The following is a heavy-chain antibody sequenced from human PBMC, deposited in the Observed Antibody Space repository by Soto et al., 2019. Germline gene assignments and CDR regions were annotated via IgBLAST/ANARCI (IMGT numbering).Heavy chain of an antibody. D-gene: IGHD3-9*01. Sequence: VGSLRLSCAASGFTFSSYAMSWVRQAPGKGLEWVSAISGSGGSTYYADSVKGRFTISRDNSKNTLYLQMNSLRAEDTAVYYCAPNYDILTGYSLFHYWGQGTLVTVSS. CDR1: GFTFSSYA. CDR2: ISGSGGST. J-gene: IGHJ4*02. V-gene: IGHV3-23*01. CDR3: APNYDILTGYSLFHY.